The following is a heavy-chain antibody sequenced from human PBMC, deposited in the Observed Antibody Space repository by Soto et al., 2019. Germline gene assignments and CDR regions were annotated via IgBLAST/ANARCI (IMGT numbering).Heavy chain of an antibody. CDR1: DGSMNSDSSY. J-gene: IGHJ4*02. D-gene: IGHD3-22*01. CDR2: INHSGST. Sequence: QLQLQESGPGLVKPSETLSLTCRVSDGSMNSDSSYWGWIRQPPGKGLEWIGVINHSGSTYHNLSLKVRVTLSVEAPRNQFSLKLTSMTAADTAVYYCARRGGYVSVGYYYLWDSWGQGTLVT. V-gene: IGHV4-39*01. CDR3: ARRGGYVSVGYYYLWDS.